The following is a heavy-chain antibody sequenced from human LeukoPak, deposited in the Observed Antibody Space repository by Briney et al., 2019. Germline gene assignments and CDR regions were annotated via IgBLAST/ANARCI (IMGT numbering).Heavy chain of an antibody. J-gene: IGHJ6*02. CDR2: ISYDGSNK. CDR3: AKDSWRKGTANYYYGMDV. V-gene: IGHV3-30*18. Sequence: GGSLRLSCAASGFTFSSYGMHWVRQAPGKGLEWVAVISYDGSNKYYADSVKGRFTISRGNSKNTLYLQMNSLRAEDTAVYYCAKDSWRKGTANYYYGMDVWGQGTTVTVSS. D-gene: IGHD1-1*01. CDR1: GFTFSSYG.